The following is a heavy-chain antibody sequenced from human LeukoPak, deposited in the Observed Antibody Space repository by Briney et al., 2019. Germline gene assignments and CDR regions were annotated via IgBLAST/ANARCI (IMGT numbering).Heavy chain of an antibody. J-gene: IGHJ4*02. D-gene: IGHD1-1*01. CDR3: AKMLAGYFDY. CDR1: GYSFTTYW. V-gene: IGHV5-51*01. CDR2: IYPGDSDA. Sequence: GESLKISCKGSGYSFTTYWIGWVRQTPGRGLEWMGIIYPGDSDARYSPSFQGQVTISADKSISTAYVQWSSLKASDTAMYYCAKMLAGYFDYWGQGTLVTVSS.